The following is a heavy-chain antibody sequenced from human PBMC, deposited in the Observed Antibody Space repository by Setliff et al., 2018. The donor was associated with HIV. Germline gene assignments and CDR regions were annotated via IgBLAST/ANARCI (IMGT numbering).Heavy chain of an antibody. CDR3: ARLNNGAHYFHFDY. CDR2: IYTSGST. Sequence: SETLSLTCTVSVGSISSGSYYWSWIRQPAGKGLEWIGRIYTSGSTNYNPSLKSRVTISVDTSKNQFSLKLSSVTAADTAVYYCARLNNGAHYFHFDYWGQGTLVTVSS. V-gene: IGHV4-61*02. D-gene: IGHD1-20*01. J-gene: IGHJ4*02. CDR1: VGSISSGSYY.